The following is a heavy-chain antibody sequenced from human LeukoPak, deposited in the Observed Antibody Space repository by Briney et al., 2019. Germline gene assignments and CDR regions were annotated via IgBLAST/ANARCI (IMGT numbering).Heavy chain of an antibody. CDR3: ASDYDSSGYYVVLVY. J-gene: IGHJ4*02. V-gene: IGHV3-23*01. CDR1: GFTFSSYA. D-gene: IGHD3-22*01. CDR2: ISGSGGST. Sequence: GGSLRLSCAASGFTFSSYAMSWVRQAPGKGLEWVSAISGSGGSTYYADSVKGRFTISRDNSKNTLYLQMNSLRAEDTAVYYCASDYDSSGYYVVLVYWGQGTLVTVSS.